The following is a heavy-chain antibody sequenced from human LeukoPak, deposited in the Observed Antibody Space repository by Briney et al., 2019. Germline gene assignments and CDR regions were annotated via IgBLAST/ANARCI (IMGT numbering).Heavy chain of an antibody. CDR1: GFTISSYA. Sequence: GGSQRLSCAASGFTISSYAVSWVRQAPGKGLEWVSAISGSGGSTYYADSVKGRFTISRDNSKNTLYLQMNSLRAEDTAVYYCAKHPIAAAGARYYYYMDVWGKGTTVTVSS. J-gene: IGHJ6*03. D-gene: IGHD6-13*01. V-gene: IGHV3-23*01. CDR3: AKHPIAAAGARYYYYMDV. CDR2: ISGSGGST.